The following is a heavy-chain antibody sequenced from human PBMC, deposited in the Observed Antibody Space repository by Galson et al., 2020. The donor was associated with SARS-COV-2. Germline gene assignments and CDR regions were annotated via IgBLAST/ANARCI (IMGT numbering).Heavy chain of an antibody. CDR2: IYYSGST. CDR1: GGSISSGDYY. J-gene: IGHJ4*02. CDR3: AREILPGYDFWSCYYDY. D-gene: IGHD3-3*01. V-gene: IGHV4-30-4*01. Sequence: ETSETLSLTCTVSGGSISSGDYYWSWIRQPPGKGLEWIGYIYYSGSTYYNPSLKSRVTISVDTSKNQFSLKLSSVTAADTAVYYCAREILPGYDFWSCYYDYWGQGTLVTVSS.